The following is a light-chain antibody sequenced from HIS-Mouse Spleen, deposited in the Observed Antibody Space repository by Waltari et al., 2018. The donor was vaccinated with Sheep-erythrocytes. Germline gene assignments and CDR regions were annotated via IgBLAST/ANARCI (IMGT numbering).Light chain of an antibody. V-gene: IGLV2-23*01. Sequence: QSALTQPASVSGSPGQSITISCTGTSSDVGSYNLISWSHQHPGKAPQLMIHEGSKRPSGVSNRFSGSKSGNTASLTISGLQAEDEADYYCCSYAGSSTWVFGGGTKLTVL. J-gene: IGLJ3*02. CDR3: CSYAGSSTWV. CDR2: EGS. CDR1: SSDVGSYNL.